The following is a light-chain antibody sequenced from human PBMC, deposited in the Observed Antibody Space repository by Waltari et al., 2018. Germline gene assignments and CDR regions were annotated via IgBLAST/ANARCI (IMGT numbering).Light chain of an antibody. Sequence: DIVMSQSPAALAVSLGGGATIHCKTTQNIVGGSNDQNYLAWYQQKPGQAPKLLIYWASTRDSGIPDRFSGSGSGTDFTLTISSLQAEDVAVYYCQQHCFPPRTFGQGTKLEIK. CDR1: QNIVGGSNDQNY. V-gene: IGKV4-1*01. CDR2: WAS. CDR3: QQHCFPPRT. J-gene: IGKJ2*02.